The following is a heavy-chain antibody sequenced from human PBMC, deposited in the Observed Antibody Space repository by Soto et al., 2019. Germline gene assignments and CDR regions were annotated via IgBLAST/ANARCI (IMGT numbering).Heavy chain of an antibody. Sequence: PSETLSLTCAVTGFSITSGYYWGWIRQPPGKGLEWIGNIYHDGITYYNPSLKSRVTMSVDTSNNQFSLRLTPVTAADTAVYYCASAYDSSAYTFDFWGQGTLVTVSS. CDR3: ASAYDSSAYTFDF. V-gene: IGHV4-38-2*01. CDR1: GFSITSGYY. J-gene: IGHJ4*02. CDR2: IYHDGIT. D-gene: IGHD3-22*01.